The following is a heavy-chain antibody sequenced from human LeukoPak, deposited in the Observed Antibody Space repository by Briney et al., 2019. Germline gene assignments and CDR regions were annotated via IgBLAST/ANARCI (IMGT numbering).Heavy chain of an antibody. V-gene: IGHV1-2*02. CDR1: GYTFTGYY. CDR3: ARVAGSSGYPDAFDI. Sequence: ASVKVSFKASGYTFTGYYMHWVRQAPGQGLEWMGWINPNSGGTNYAQKFQGRVTMTRDTSISTAYMELSRLRPDDTAVYYCARVAGSSGYPDAFDIWGQGTMVTVSS. CDR2: INPNSGGT. J-gene: IGHJ3*02. D-gene: IGHD3-22*01.